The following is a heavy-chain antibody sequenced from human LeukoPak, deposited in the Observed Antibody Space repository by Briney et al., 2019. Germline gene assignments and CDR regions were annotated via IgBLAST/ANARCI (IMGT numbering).Heavy chain of an antibody. D-gene: IGHD1-1*01. V-gene: IGHV4-34*01. J-gene: IGHJ4*02. CDR3: ARGRRRVDY. Sequence: SETLSLTCAVYGGSFSGYYWSWIRQPPGKGLEWIGEINHSGSTNYNPSLKSRVTISVDTSKNQFSLKLSSVTAADTAVYYCARGRRRVDYRGQGTLVTVSS. CDR1: GGSFSGYY. CDR2: INHSGST.